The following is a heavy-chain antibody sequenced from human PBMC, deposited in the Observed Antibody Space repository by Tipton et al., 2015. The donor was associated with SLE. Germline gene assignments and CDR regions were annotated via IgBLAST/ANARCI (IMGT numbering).Heavy chain of an antibody. V-gene: IGHV4-39*01. CDR3: ARLVYASSWYSPDYFYGMDV. Sequence: TLSLTCTVSGGSLFISTYYWGWIRQAPGRGLEWIGNIYYSGRTYYNPSLKSRVTISVDTSKKQFSLKLSSVTAADTAVYYCARLVYASSWYSPDYFYGMDVWGQGPTVTVSS. CDR1: GGSLFISTYY. D-gene: IGHD6-13*01. J-gene: IGHJ6*02. CDR2: IYYSGRT.